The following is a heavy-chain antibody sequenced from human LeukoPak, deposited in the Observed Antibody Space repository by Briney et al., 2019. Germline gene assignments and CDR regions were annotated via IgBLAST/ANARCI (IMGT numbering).Heavy chain of an antibody. Sequence: SETLSLTCAVYGGSFSGYYWSWIRQPPGKGLEWIGEINRSGSTNYNPSLKSRVTISVDTSKHQFSLKLSSVTAADTAVYYCARYRDGPTTLDYWGQGTLVTVSS. V-gene: IGHV4-34*01. D-gene: IGHD1-1*01. CDR3: ARYRDGPTTLDY. J-gene: IGHJ4*02. CDR2: INRSGST. CDR1: GGSFSGYY.